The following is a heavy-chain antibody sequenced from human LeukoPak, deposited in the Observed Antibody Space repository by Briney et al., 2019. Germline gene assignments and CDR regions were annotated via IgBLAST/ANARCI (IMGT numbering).Heavy chain of an antibody. CDR2: IYSGGST. CDR1: GFTVSSNY. V-gene: IGHV3-53*01. D-gene: IGHD6-13*01. Sequence: GGSLRLSCAASGFTVSSNYMSWVRQAPGKGLEWVSVIYSGGSTYYADSVKGRFTNSRDNSKNTLYLQMNSLRAEDTAVYYCASFPYSSSGYDYWGQGTLVTVSS. J-gene: IGHJ4*02. CDR3: ASFPYSSSGYDY.